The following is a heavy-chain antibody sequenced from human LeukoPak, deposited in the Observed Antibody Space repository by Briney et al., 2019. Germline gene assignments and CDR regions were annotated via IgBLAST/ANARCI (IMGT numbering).Heavy chain of an antibody. CDR2: IYYSGSA. V-gene: IGHV4-59*08. CDR3: TRHPSIGAPLDY. J-gene: IGHJ4*02. Sequence: SETLSLTCTVSGGSMSSHYWSWIRQPPGKGLEWIGYIYYSGSANYNPSLMSRVSISVDTSKNQFSLKLSSVTAADTAVYYCTRHPSIGAPLDYWGQGTLVTVSS. D-gene: IGHD2/OR15-2a*01. CDR1: GGSMSSHY.